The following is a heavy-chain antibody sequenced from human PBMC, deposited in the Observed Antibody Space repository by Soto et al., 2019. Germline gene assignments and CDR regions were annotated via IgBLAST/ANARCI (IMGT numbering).Heavy chain of an antibody. V-gene: IGHV4-59*08. CDR2: TDYSGNT. CDR1: SDSIRSYY. Sequence: VQLQESGPGLVRPSETLSLTCTVSSDSIRSYYWLWIRQSPGKGLEWIVYTDYSGNTNYNPSIKRRVSISGDTSKNQFSLMLRSVTAADTAVYYCARAVGAPLYYLDYWGQGTLVTVSS. D-gene: IGHD6-19*01. CDR3: ARAVGAPLYYLDY. J-gene: IGHJ4*02.